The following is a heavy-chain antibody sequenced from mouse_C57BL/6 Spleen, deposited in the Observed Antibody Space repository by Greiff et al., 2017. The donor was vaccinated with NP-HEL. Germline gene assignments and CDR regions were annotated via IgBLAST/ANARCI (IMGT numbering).Heavy chain of an antibody. J-gene: IGHJ2*01. V-gene: IGHV6-3*01. D-gene: IGHD4-1*01. Sequence: EVKVEESGGGLVQPGGSMKLSCVASGFTFSNYWMNWVRQSPEKGLEWVAQIRLKSDNYATHYAESVKGRFTISRDDSKSSVYLQMNNLRAEDTGIYYCTAAGLGFDYWGQGTTLTVSS. CDR1: GFTFSNYW. CDR3: TAAGLGFDY. CDR2: IRLKSDNYAT.